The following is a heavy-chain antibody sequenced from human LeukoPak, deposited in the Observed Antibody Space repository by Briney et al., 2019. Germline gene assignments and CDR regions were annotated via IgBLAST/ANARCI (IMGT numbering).Heavy chain of an antibody. V-gene: IGHV3-33*01. Sequence: GRSLRLFCAASGFTFSSYGMHWVRQAPGKGLEWVAVIWYDGSNKYYADSVKGRFTISRDNSKNTLYLQMNSLRAEDTAVYYCARGWSYYETTNWFDPWGQGTLVTVSS. D-gene: IGHD3-22*01. CDR3: ARGWSYYETTNWFDP. CDR1: GFTFSSYG. CDR2: IWYDGSNK. J-gene: IGHJ5*02.